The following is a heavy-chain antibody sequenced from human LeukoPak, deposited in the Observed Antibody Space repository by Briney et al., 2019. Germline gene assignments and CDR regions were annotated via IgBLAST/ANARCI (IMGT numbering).Heavy chain of an antibody. CDR3: ARLRADKPGY. Sequence: SETLSLTCTVSGGSISSSSYYWGWIRQPPGKGLEWIGSIYYSGSTYYNPSLKSRVTISVDTSKNQFSLKLSSVTAADTAVYYCARLRADKPGYWGQGTLVTVSS. CDR2: IYYSGST. J-gene: IGHJ4*02. V-gene: IGHV4-39*01. CDR1: GGSISSSSYY. D-gene: IGHD1-14*01.